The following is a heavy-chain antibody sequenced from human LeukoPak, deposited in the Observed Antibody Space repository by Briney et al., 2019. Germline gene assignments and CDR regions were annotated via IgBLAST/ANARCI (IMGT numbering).Heavy chain of an antibody. Sequence: PGGSLRLSCAASGFTFSSYSMNWVRQAPGKGLEWVSSISSSSSYIYYADSVKGRFTISRDNAKNSLYLQMNSLRAEDTAVYYCARAMYYDFWSGYQDYWGQGTLVTVSP. CDR2: ISSSSSYI. CDR1: GFTFSSYS. CDR3: ARAMYYDFWSGYQDY. V-gene: IGHV3-21*01. D-gene: IGHD3-3*01. J-gene: IGHJ4*02.